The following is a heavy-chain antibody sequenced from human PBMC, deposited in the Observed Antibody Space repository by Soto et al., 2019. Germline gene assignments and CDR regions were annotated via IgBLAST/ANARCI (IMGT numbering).Heavy chain of an antibody. Sequence: ASVKVSCKASGYTFTSYGISWVRQAPGQGLEWMGWISAYNGNTNYAQKLQGRVTMTTDTSTSTAYMELRSLRSDDTAVYYCARDSFRYSYGYYFDYWGQGTLVNGSS. J-gene: IGHJ4*02. CDR1: GYTFTSYG. D-gene: IGHD5-18*01. CDR2: ISAYNGNT. V-gene: IGHV1-18*01. CDR3: ARDSFRYSYGYYFDY.